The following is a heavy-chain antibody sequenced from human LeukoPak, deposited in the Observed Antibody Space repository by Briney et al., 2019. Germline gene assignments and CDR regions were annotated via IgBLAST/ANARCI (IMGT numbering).Heavy chain of an antibody. V-gene: IGHV3-30*18. D-gene: IGHD3-22*01. CDR3: AKGYYDSSPNYFDY. J-gene: IGHJ4*02. CDR2: ISYDGSNK. CDR1: GFTFSSYG. Sequence: GGSLRLPCAASGFTFSSYGMHWVRQAPGKGLEWVAVISYDGSNKYYADSVKGRFTISRDNSKNTLYLQMNSLRAEDTAVYYCAKGYYDSSPNYFDYWGQGTLVTVSS.